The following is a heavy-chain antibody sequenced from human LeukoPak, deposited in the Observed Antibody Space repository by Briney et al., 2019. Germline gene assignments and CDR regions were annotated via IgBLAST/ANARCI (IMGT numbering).Heavy chain of an antibody. Sequence: GASVKVSCKASGYTFTSYGISWVRRAPGQGLEWMGWISAYNGNTNYAQKLQGRVTMTTDTSTSTAYMELRSLRSDDTAVYYCARSAHYYDSSGYYEIFYFDYWGQGTLVTVSS. D-gene: IGHD3-22*01. V-gene: IGHV1-18*01. CDR1: GYTFTSYG. CDR3: ARSAHYYDSSGYYEIFYFDY. CDR2: ISAYNGNT. J-gene: IGHJ4*02.